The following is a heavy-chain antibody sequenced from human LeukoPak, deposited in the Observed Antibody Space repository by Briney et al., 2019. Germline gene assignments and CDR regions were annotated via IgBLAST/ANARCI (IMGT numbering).Heavy chain of an antibody. D-gene: IGHD6-19*01. CDR3: ARAGGGYVAGYPAYYFDY. Sequence: SVKVSCKASGGTFSSYAISWVRQAPGQGLEWMGGIIPIFGTTNYAQKFQGRVTITADESTSTAYMELSSLRSEDTAVYYCARAGGGYVAGYPAYYFDYWGQGTLVTVSS. CDR1: GGTFSSYA. V-gene: IGHV1-69*01. J-gene: IGHJ4*02. CDR2: IIPIFGTT.